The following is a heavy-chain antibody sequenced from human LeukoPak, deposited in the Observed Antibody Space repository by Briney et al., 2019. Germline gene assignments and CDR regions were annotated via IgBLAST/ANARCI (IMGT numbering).Heavy chain of an antibody. J-gene: IGHJ5*02. D-gene: IGHD4-11*01. Sequence: PSETLSLTCTVSGGSISSYYWSWIRQPPGKGLEWIGYIYYSGSTNYNPSLKSRVTISVDTSKNQFSLKLSSVTAADTAVYYCARLHSTNWFDPWGQGTLVTVSS. V-gene: IGHV4-59*01. CDR2: IYYSGST. CDR1: GGSISSYY. CDR3: ARLHSTNWFDP.